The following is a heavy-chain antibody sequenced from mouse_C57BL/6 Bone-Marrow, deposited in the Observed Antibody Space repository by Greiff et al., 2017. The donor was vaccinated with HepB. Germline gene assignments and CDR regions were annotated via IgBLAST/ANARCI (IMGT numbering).Heavy chain of an antibody. CDR2: IYPGDGDT. CDR3: ARFEDYYGSRGYFDV. CDR1: GYAFSSSW. J-gene: IGHJ1*03. Sequence: VQLQQSGPELVKPGASVKISCKASGYAFSSSWMNWVKQRPGKGLEWIGRIYPGDGDTNYNGKFKGKATLTADKSSSTAYMQLSILTSEDSAVYFCARFEDYYGSRGYFDVWGTGTTVTVSS. V-gene: IGHV1-82*01. D-gene: IGHD1-1*01.